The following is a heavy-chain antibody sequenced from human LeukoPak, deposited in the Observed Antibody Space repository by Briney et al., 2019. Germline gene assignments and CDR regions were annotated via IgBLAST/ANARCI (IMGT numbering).Heavy chain of an antibody. Sequence: GEPLRISCQGSGYSVTTYWISWVRQMPRNGLEWMGRIDPSDSYTNYSPSFHGHVTISADKSISTAYLQWSSLKASDTAMYYCARSGRYSSSPTVIWGQGTMVTVSS. CDR3: ARSGRYSSSPTVI. CDR1: GYSVTTYW. V-gene: IGHV5-10-1*01. D-gene: IGHD6-13*01. J-gene: IGHJ3*02. CDR2: IDPSDSYT.